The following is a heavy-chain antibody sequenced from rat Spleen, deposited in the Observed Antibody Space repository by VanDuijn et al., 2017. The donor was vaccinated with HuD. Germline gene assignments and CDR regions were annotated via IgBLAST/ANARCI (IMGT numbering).Heavy chain of an antibody. CDR1: GFTFSDYG. CDR2: ISYGDSSGHSST. Sequence: EVQLVESGGGLVQPGRSLKLSCAASGFTFSDYGVAWVRQAPTKGLGWVATISYGDSSGHSSTYYRDSVKGRFTISRDNAKSTLSLQMDSLRSEDTATYYCVRQETSGYSNWFTYWGQGTLVTVSS. CDR3: VRQETSGYSNWFTY. J-gene: IGHJ3*01. V-gene: IGHV5-29*01. D-gene: IGHD4-3*01.